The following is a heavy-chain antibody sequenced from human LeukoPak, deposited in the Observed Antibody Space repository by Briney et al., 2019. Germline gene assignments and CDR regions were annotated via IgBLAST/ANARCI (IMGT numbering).Heavy chain of an antibody. CDR2: IYTSGST. V-gene: IGHV4-4*07. Sequence: PSETLSLTCTVSGGSISSYYWSWIRQPAGKGLEWIGRIYTSGSTNYNPSLKSRVTMSVDTPKDQFSLKLNSVTAADTAVYFCARHKNSYTNGWYFWGQGTLVTVSS. J-gene: IGHJ4*02. CDR3: ARHKNSYTNGWYF. D-gene: IGHD6-19*01. CDR1: GGSISSYY.